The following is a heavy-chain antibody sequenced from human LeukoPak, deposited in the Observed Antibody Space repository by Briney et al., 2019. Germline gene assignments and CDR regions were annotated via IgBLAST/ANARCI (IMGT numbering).Heavy chain of an antibody. J-gene: IGHJ4*02. D-gene: IGHD4-11*01. CDR3: ARHDYSNPRLDY. CDR1: GGSISSGGYY. Sequence: SETLSLTCTVSGGSISSGGYYWSWIRQPPGKGLEWIGYISYSGYTNYNPSLKRRVTMSVDTSKNKFSLRLSSVTAADTAVYYCARHDYSNPRLDYWGQGTLVTVSS. CDR2: ISYSGYT. V-gene: IGHV4-61*08.